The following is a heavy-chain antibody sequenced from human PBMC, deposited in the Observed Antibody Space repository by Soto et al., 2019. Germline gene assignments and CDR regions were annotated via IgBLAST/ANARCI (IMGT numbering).Heavy chain of an antibody. CDR2: IDPSDSYT. CDR3: ARHSRRAGTSTAGDFDY. V-gene: IGHV5-10-1*01. Sequence: RGESLKISCKGSGYSFTSYWISWVRQMPGKGLEWMGRIDPSDSYTNYSPSFQGHVTISADKSISTAYLQWSSLKASDTAMYYCARHSRRAGTSTAGDFDYWGQGTLVTVSS. D-gene: IGHD1-1*01. CDR1: GYSFTSYW. J-gene: IGHJ4*02.